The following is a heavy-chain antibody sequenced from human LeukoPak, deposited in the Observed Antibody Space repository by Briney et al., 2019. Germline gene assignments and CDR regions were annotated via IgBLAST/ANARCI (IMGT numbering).Heavy chain of an antibody. Sequence: PGGSLRLSCAASRFTFSRYGMHWVRQAPGNGLEWVALISYDGSNKYYTDSVKGRFTISRDNSKNTLYLQMDSLRAEDTAVYYCAKDRGYSYGYFDYWGQGTLVTVPS. V-gene: IGHV3-30*18. CDR2: ISYDGSNK. J-gene: IGHJ4*02. D-gene: IGHD5-18*01. CDR3: AKDRGYSYGYFDY. CDR1: RFTFSRYG.